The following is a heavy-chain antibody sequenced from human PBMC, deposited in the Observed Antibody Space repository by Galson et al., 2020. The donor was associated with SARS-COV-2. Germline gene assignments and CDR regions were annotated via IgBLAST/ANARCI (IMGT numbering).Heavy chain of an antibody. CDR1: GFTFDDYG. CDR2: INWDGGTT. D-gene: IGHD3-16*01. Sequence: SCAASGFTFDDYGMNWVRQVPGKGLEWVSSINWDGGTTGYADSVKGRFTISRDKAKNSVYLQMNSLRAEDTALYYCARPLGHYYFYYGMDVWGHGTTVTVSS. J-gene: IGHJ6*02. CDR3: ARPLGHYYFYYGMDV. V-gene: IGHV3-20*04.